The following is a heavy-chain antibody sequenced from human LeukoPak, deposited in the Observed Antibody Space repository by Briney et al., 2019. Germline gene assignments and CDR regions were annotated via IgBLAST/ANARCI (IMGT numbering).Heavy chain of an antibody. CDR3: AREDYCSGGSCYSGYFQH. D-gene: IGHD2-15*01. V-gene: IGHV4-59*01. CDR2: IYYSGTT. CDR1: GGSISSYY. Sequence: SETLSLTCTVPGGSISSYYWSWIRQPPGKGLEWIGYIYYSGTTNYNPPLKSRVTISVDTSKNQFSLKLSSVTAADTAVYYCAREDYCSGGSCYSGYFQHWGQGTLVTVSS. J-gene: IGHJ1*01.